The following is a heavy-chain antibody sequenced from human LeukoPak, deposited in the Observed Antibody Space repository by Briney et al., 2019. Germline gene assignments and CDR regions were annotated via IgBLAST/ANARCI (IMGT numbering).Heavy chain of an antibody. V-gene: IGHV4-59*01. CDR3: ARDGGGKSRPFDF. J-gene: IGHJ5*01. Sequence: SETLSLTCTVSGGSLSSYYWRWIRQPPGKGLEWIGNIYYSGSTNYNPSLKSRVTMSVDTSKSQFSLKVSSVTAVDTAVYYGARDGGGKSRPFDFWGQGTPVTVSS. CDR1: GGSLSSYY. CDR2: IYYSGST. D-gene: IGHD4-23*01.